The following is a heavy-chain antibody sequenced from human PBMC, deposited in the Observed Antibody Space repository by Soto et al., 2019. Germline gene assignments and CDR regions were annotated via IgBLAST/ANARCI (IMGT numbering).Heavy chain of an antibody. CDR1: GFTFSSYV. CDR3: AKRMGASSNAMDV. D-gene: IGHD3-16*01. J-gene: IGHJ6*02. Sequence: EVQLLESGGGLVQPGGSLRLSCAASGFTFSSYVMRWVRQAPGKGLEWVSTVSASGDSTYYADSVRGRFTISRDNSKNTRFRQMNSLRAEDTAIYYCAKRMGASSNAMDVWGQGTTVTVPS. V-gene: IGHV3-23*01. CDR2: VSASGDST.